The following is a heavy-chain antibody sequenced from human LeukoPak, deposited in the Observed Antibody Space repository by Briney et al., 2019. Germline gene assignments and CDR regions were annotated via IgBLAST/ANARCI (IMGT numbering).Heavy chain of an antibody. CDR3: AKSPGIRGVIRSFDS. D-gene: IGHD3-10*01. J-gene: IGHJ4*02. Sequence: GGSLRLSCAASGFTFSSYVMSWVRQAPGKGLEWVSGISGSGDSTYYADSVKGRFTISRDNSKNTLYLQMNSLRAEDTAVYYCAKSPGIRGVIRSFDSWGQGTLITVSS. V-gene: IGHV3-23*01. CDR2: ISGSGDST. CDR1: GFTFSSYV.